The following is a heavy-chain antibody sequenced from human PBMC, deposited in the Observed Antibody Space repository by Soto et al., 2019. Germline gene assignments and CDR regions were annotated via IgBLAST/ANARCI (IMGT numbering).Heavy chain of an antibody. V-gene: IGHV4-34*01. CDR3: ARIQRGYCSSTSCFKGAQDY. CDR1: GGSFSGYY. Sequence: QVQLQQWGAGLLKPSETLSLTCAVYGGSFSGYYWSWIRQPPGKGLEWIGEINHSGSTNYNPSLKSRVTISVDTSKTQFSLKLSSVTAADTAVYYCARIQRGYCSSTSCFKGAQDYWGQGTLVTVSS. J-gene: IGHJ4*02. CDR2: INHSGST. D-gene: IGHD2-2*01.